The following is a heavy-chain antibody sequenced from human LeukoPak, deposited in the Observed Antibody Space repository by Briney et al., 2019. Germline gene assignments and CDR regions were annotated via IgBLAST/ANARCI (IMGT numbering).Heavy chain of an antibody. J-gene: IGHJ4*02. CDR3: AKQISRGDYVSSFDY. V-gene: IGHV3-33*06. D-gene: IGHD4-17*01. CDR1: GFTFSSYG. Sequence: GGSLRLSCAASGFTFSSYGMHWVRQAPGKWLEWVAVMWYDGSNKYYAASVKGRFTISRDNSKNTLYLQMNSLRAEDTAVYYCAKQISRGDYVSSFDYWGQGTLVTVSS. CDR2: MWYDGSNK.